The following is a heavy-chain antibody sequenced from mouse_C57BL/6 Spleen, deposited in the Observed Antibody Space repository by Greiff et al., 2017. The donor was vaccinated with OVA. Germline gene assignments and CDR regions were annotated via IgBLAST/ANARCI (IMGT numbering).Heavy chain of an antibody. V-gene: IGHV5-17*01. CDR2: ISSGSSTI. J-gene: IGHJ2*01. Sequence: EVQLQESGGGLVKPGGSLKLSCAASGFTFSDYGMHWVRQAPEKGLEWVAYISSGSSTIYYADTVKGRFTISRDNAKNTLFLQMTSLRSEDTAMYYCARGIGLRFDYWGQGTTLTVSA. D-gene: IGHD2-2*01. CDR1: GFTFSDYG. CDR3: ARGIGLRFDY.